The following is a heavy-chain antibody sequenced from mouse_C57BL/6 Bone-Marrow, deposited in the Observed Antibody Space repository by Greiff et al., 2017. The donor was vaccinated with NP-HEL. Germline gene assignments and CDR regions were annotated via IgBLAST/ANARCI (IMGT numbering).Heavy chain of an antibody. CDR2: ISSGGDYI. V-gene: IGHV5-9-1*02. D-gene: IGHD1-1*01. CDR3: TRVITTVVATNYYAMDY. CDR1: GFTFSSYA. Sequence: DVKLVESGEGLVKPGGSLKLSCAASGFTFSSYAMSWVRQTPEKRLEWVAYISSGGDYIYYADTVKGRFTISRDTARNTLYLQMSSLKSEDTAMYYCTRVITTVVATNYYAMDYWGQGTSVTVSS. J-gene: IGHJ4*01.